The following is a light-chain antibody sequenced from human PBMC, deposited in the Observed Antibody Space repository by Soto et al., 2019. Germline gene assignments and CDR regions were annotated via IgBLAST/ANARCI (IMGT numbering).Light chain of an antibody. Sequence: QSVLTQPASVSGSPGQSVTISCTGTSSDVGGYNYVSWYQQHPGKAPKLMIYDVSNRPSGVSNRFSGSKSGNTASLTISGLQAEDEADYYCSSYTSSTKRVFGGGTKRTVL. CDR3: SSYTSSTKRV. CDR1: SSDVGGYNY. CDR2: DVS. J-gene: IGLJ2*01. V-gene: IGLV2-14*01.